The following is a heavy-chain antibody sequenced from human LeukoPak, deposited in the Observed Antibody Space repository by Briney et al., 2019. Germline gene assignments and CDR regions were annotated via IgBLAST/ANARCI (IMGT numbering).Heavy chain of an antibody. V-gene: IGHV3-33*01. CDR3: ARDTFYDSSGYYYTFDY. CDR2: IWYDGSNK. CDR1: GFTFSSYG. Sequence: PVGSLRLSCAASGFTFSSYGMHWVRQAPGKGLEWVAVIWYDGSNKYYADSVKGRFTISRDNSKNTLYLQMNSLRAEDTAVYYCARDTFYDSSGYYYTFDYWGQGTLVTVSS. J-gene: IGHJ4*02. D-gene: IGHD3-22*01.